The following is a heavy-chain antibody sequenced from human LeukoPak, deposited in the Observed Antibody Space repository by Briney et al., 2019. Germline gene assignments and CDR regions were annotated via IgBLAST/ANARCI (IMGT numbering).Heavy chain of an antibody. CDR2: VFHSGVT. J-gene: IGHJ5*02. V-gene: IGHV4-59*12. CDR1: GDSITSYY. CDR3: ATRADWFDP. Sequence: SETLSLTCSVSGDSITSYYWSWIRQPPGRGLEWIGYVFHSGVTNYSPSLKSRVTLSLDTSKNQFSLKLKSVTAADTAVYFCATRADWFDPWGQGTLVTVSS.